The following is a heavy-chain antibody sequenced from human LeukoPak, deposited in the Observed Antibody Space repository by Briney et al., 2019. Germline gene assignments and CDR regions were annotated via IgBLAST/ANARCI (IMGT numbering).Heavy chain of an antibody. J-gene: IGHJ4*02. CDR3: ARSTYYYDRSAFFFPDYFDY. CDR1: GGSIRGDDYF. V-gene: IGHV4-30-4*01. D-gene: IGHD3-22*01. CDR2: IYSSGST. Sequence: SETLSLTCTVSGGSIRGDDYFWNWIRQTPEKGLEWIGYIYSSGSTYYNPSVKSRVTTSVDTSNNQFSLKLRSVTAADTAVYFCARSTYYYDRSAFFFPDYFDYWGQGTLVTISS.